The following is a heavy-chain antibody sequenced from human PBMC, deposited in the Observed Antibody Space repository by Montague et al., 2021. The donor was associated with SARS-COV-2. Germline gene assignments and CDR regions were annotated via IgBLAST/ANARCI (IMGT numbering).Heavy chain of an antibody. CDR1: GGSFSTYS. Sequence: SETLSLTCAVHGGSFSTYSWNWIRQPPGKGLEWIGEIHHGGSTNYNPSLKSRVTISADTSKNQFSLKLTSVAAADTAVYYCARLGDRVVPSPILGVGPYYSYYYTDVWGKGTTVTVSS. CDR3: ARLGDRVVPSPILGVGPYYSYYYTDV. D-gene: IGHD3-10*01. J-gene: IGHJ6*03. CDR2: IHHGGST. V-gene: IGHV4-34*01.